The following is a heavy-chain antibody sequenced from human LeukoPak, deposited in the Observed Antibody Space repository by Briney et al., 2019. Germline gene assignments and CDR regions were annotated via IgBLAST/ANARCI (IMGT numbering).Heavy chain of an antibody. CDR3: ARDQGYDFWSGSGSPFDY. J-gene: IGHJ4*02. V-gene: IGHV3-21*01. D-gene: IGHD3-3*01. CDR2: ISSSGGYM. CDR1: GFTFSSYN. Sequence: TGGSLRLSCAASGFTFSSYNMNWVRQAPGKGLEWVSSISSSGGYMYYGDSVKGRFTVSRDNAKNSLYLQMNSLRAEDTAVYYCARDQGYDFWSGSGSPFDYWGQGTLVTVSS.